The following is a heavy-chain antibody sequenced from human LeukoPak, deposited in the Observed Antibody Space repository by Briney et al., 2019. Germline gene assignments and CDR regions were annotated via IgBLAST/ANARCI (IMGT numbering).Heavy chain of an antibody. V-gene: IGHV3-30*02. J-gene: IGHJ4*02. CDR2: IRYDGSNK. D-gene: IGHD3-22*01. CDR3: AKDFSVYNYDSRVLDY. CDR1: GFTFRSYG. Sequence: GESLRLSCAASGFTFRSYGMHWVRQAPGKGLEWVAFIRYDGSNKYYAHSVKGRFTISRDNSKNTLYLQMNSLRAEDTAVYYCAKDFSVYNYDSRVLDYWGQGTLVTVSS.